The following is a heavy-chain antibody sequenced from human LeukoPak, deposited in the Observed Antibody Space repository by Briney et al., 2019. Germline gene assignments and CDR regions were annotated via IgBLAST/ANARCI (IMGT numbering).Heavy chain of an antibody. Sequence: HSGGSLRLSCAASGFTFSNYEMNWVRQAPGKGLEWVAVISYDGNSKYYADSVKGRFTISRDNSKNTLYLQMNSLRTEDTAVYYCARAEPGVTVAGIDSWGQGTLVTVSS. CDR2: ISYDGNSK. V-gene: IGHV3-30-3*01. CDR1: GFTFSNYE. J-gene: IGHJ4*02. CDR3: ARAEPGVTVAGIDS. D-gene: IGHD6-19*01.